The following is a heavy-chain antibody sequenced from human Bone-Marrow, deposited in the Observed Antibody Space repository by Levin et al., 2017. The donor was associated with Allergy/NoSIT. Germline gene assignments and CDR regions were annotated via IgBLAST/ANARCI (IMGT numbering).Heavy chain of an antibody. CDR2: IKQDGSQT. CDR1: GFTFSSFW. V-gene: IGHV3-7*04. Sequence: PGGSLRLSCAASGFTFSSFWMTWVRQAPGKGLEWVANIKQDGSQTYYADSVKGRFTISRDNAKNSLYLQMNSLRVEDTALYYCARGYDYWGQGTLVTVSS. CDR3: ARGYDY. J-gene: IGHJ4*02.